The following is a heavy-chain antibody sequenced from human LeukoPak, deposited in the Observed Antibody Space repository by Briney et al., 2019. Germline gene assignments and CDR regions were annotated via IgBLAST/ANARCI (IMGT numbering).Heavy chain of an antibody. V-gene: IGHV3-30*04. CDR3: ARATTRYFDWLPLDY. D-gene: IGHD3-9*01. J-gene: IGHJ4*02. CDR2: ISHDGSNK. CDR1: GFTFSSYA. Sequence: GGSLRLSCAASGFTFSSYAMHWVRQAPGKGLEWVAVISHDGSNKYYADSVKGRFTISRDNAKNSLYLQMNSLRAEDTAVYYCARATTRYFDWLPLDYWGQGTLVTVSS.